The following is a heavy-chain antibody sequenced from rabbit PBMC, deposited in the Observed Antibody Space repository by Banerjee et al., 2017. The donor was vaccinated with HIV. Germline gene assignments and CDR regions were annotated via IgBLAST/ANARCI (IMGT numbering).Heavy chain of an antibody. J-gene: IGHJ3*01. Sequence: QSLEESGGDLVKPGTSLTLTCTASGFTISSTYYMCWVRQAPGKGLELIACIYGGSSGSTYYASWAKGRFTISKTSSTTVTLQMTSLTAADTATYFCARDLAGVIGWNFGLWGQGTLVTVS. D-gene: IGHD4-1*01. CDR1: GFTISSTYY. V-gene: IGHV1S40*01. CDR2: IYGGSSGST. CDR3: ARDLAGVIGWNFGL.